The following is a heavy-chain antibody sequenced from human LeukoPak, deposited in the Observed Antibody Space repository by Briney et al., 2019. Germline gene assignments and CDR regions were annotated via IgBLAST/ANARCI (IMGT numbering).Heavy chain of an antibody. J-gene: IGHJ3*02. D-gene: IGHD1-14*01. CDR2: IYYRFKWYN. Sequence: SQTLSLTCAISGDSFSSNSAAWNCSRPSPSRGREWLARIYYRFKWYNDSAESVKSRITINPDTSQNQFSLHLSSVTPAYTAVYFCARGYTGFVQPFHIRVQETMHTVPS. CDR1: GDSFSSNSAA. V-gene: IGHV6-1*01. CDR3: ARGYTGFVQPFHI.